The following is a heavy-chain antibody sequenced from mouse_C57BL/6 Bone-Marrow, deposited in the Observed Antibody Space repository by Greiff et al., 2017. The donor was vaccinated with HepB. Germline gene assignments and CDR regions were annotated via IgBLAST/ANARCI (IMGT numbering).Heavy chain of an antibody. Sequence: QVQLKESGPELVKPGASVKISCKASGYAFSSSWMNWVKQRPGKGLEWIGRIYPGDGDTNYNGKFKGKATLTADKSSSTAYMQLSSLTSEDSAVYFCAREGAYYYGYWYFDVWGTGTTVTVSS. J-gene: IGHJ1*03. V-gene: IGHV1-82*01. D-gene: IGHD1-1*01. CDR2: IYPGDGDT. CDR1: GYAFSSSW. CDR3: AREGAYYYGYWYFDV.